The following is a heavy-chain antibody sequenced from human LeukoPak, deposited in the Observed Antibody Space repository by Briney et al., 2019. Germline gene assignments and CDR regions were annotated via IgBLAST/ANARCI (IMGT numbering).Heavy chain of an antibody. J-gene: IGHJ5*02. D-gene: IGHD6-6*01. CDR1: GFTVSSNY. CDR3: VKEIAARPGWFDP. V-gene: IGHV3-53*01. Sequence: PGGSLRLSCAASGFTVSSNYMSWVRQAPGKGLEWVSVIYSGGSTYYADSVKGRFTISRDNSKNTLYLQMNSLRAEDTAVYYCVKEIAARPGWFDPWGQGTLVTVSS. CDR2: IYSGGST.